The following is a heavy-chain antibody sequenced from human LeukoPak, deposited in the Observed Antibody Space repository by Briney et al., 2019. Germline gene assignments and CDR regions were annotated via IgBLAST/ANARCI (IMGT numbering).Heavy chain of an antibody. CDR3: AKRGIVIRGILVIGYHQEAYHYDF. CDR2: ISERGGST. CDR1: GISLSNYA. Sequence: GGSLRLSCVVSGISLSNYAMTWVRQAPGKELEWVSYISERGGSTTYADSVKGRFTISRDTSLNTLYLQMTSLRAEDTAVYFCAKRGIVIRGILVIGYHQEAYHYDFWGQGVRVAVSS. D-gene: IGHD3-10*01. J-gene: IGHJ4*02. V-gene: IGHV3-23*01.